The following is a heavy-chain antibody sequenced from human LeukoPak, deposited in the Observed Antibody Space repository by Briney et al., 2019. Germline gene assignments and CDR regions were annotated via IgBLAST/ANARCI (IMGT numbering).Heavy chain of an antibody. V-gene: IGHV1-2*02. J-gene: IGHJ4*02. CDR1: GYTFTGYY. Sequence: ASVKVSCKTSGYTFTGYYMHWVRQAPGQGLEWMGWINPNSGGTNYAQKFQGRVTMTRDTSISTAYMELSRLRSDDTAVYYCARWGGHCTSGLCYYFDCWGQGTLVTVSS. CDR3: ARWGGHCTSGLCYYFDC. D-gene: IGHD2-8*01. CDR2: INPNSGGT.